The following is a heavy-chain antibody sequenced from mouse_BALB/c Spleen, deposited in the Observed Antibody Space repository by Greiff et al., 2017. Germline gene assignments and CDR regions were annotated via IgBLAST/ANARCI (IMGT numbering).Heavy chain of an antibody. D-gene: IGHD4-1*01. CDR1: GYTFTSYW. CDR3: ARRLGGY. V-gene: IGHV1S81*02. J-gene: IGHJ3*01. CDR2: INPSNGRT. Sequence: VQLQQPGAELVKPGASVKLSCKASGYTFTSYWMHWVKQRPGQGLEWIGEINPSNGRTNYNEKFKSKATLTVDKSSSTAYMQLSSLTSEDSAVYFCARRLGGYWGQGTLVTVSA.